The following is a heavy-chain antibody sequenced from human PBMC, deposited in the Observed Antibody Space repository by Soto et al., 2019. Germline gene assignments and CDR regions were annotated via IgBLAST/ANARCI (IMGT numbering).Heavy chain of an antibody. Sequence: QVQLVQSGAEVKKPGSSVKVSCKASGGTFSSYTISWVRQAPGQGLEWMGRIIPILGIANYAQKFQGRVTITADKSTSTAYMELSSLRSEDTAVSYCAMEYCSSTSCYRDYWGQGTLVTVSS. D-gene: IGHD2-2*02. J-gene: IGHJ4*02. CDR2: IIPILGIA. V-gene: IGHV1-69*02. CDR1: GGTFSSYT. CDR3: AMEYCSSTSCYRDY.